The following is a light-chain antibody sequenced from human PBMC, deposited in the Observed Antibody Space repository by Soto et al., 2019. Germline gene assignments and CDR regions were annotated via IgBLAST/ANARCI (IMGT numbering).Light chain of an antibody. CDR3: QQYNNWPPWT. CDR2: DAS. V-gene: IGKV3-15*01. CDR1: QSVGNS. Sequence: PGERATLSCRASQSVGNSLAWYQQKPGQAPRLLISDASTRATGIPARFSGSGSGTEFTPTISSLQSEDFAVYYCQQYNNWPPWTFGQGTKVDIK. J-gene: IGKJ1*01.